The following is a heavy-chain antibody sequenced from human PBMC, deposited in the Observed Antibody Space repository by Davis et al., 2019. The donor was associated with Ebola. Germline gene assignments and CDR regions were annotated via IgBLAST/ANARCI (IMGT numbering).Heavy chain of an antibody. V-gene: IGHV1-2*02. J-gene: IGHJ4*02. CDR1: GYTFTGYY. CDR2: INPNSGGT. D-gene: IGHD3-16*02. CDR3: ARVFGVGYADYVWGSYRYDFDY. Sequence: ASVKVSCKASGYTFTGYYMHWVRQAPGQGLEWMGWINPNSGGTNYAQKFQGRVTMTRDTSIGTAYMELSRLRSDDTAVYYCARVFGVGYADYVWGSYRYDFDYWGQGTLVTVSS.